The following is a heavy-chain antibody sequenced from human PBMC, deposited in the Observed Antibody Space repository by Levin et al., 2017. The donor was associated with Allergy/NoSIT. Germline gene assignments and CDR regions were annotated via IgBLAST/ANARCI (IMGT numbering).Heavy chain of an antibody. Sequence: SVKVSCKASGGTFSSYAISWVRQAPGQGLEWMGGIIPIFGTANYAQKFQGRVTITADKSTSTAYMELSSLRSEDTAVYYCARDERYCTGGVCSPGDDAFDIWGQGTMVTVSS. CDR1: GGTFSSYA. CDR3: ARDERYCTGGVCSPGDDAFDI. D-gene: IGHD2-8*02. CDR2: IIPIFGTA. V-gene: IGHV1-69*06. J-gene: IGHJ3*02.